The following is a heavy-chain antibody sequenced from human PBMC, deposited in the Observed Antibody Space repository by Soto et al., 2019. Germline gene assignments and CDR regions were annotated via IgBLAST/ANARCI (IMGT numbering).Heavy chain of an antibody. V-gene: IGHV1-18*01. CDR1: GYTFTSYG. CDR2: ISAYNGNI. D-gene: IGHD1-1*01. Sequence: QVQLVQSGAEVKKPGASVKVSCKASGYTFTSYGISWVRQAPGQGLEWMGWISAYNGNINYAQKLQGRVTMTTDTCSSTAYMELRSLRSDDSSVYYCARDGKVRTLLKIGMDVWGQGTTVTVSS. J-gene: IGHJ6*02. CDR3: ARDGKVRTLLKIGMDV.